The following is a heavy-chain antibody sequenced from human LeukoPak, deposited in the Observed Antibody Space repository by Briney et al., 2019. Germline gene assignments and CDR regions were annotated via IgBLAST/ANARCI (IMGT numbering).Heavy chain of an antibody. D-gene: IGHD1-26*01. CDR2: IIPIFGTA. J-gene: IGHJ4*02. CDR3: ARRTRGSYSPFDY. CDR1: GGTFSSYA. Sequence: ASVKVSCKASGGTFSSYAISWVRQAPGQGLEWMGGIIPIFGTANYAQKFQGRDTITADESTSTAYMELSSLRSEDTAVYYCARRTRGSYSPFDYWGQGTLVTVSS. V-gene: IGHV1-69*13.